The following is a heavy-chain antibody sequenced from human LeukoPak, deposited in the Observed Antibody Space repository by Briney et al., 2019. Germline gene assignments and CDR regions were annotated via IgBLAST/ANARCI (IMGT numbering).Heavy chain of an antibody. D-gene: IGHD3-16*01. CDR3: ARGRHGDYVSLFEY. V-gene: IGHV6-1*01. J-gene: IGHJ4*02. CDR2: TYYRSRWYI. Sequence: SQTLSLTCVISGDSVSSNIAPWNWIRQSPSRGLEWLGRTYYRSRWYIDYASSVRGRITINPDTSKNQFSLQLNSVTPEDTAVYFCARGRHGDYVSLFEYWGQGTLVTVSS. CDR1: GDSVSSNIAP.